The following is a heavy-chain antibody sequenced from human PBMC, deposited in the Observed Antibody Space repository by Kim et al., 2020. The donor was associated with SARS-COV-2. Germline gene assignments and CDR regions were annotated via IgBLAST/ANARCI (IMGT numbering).Heavy chain of an antibody. CDR1: GFTFSSYA. CDR2: ISYDGSNK. V-gene: IGHV3-30-3*01. D-gene: IGHD3-22*01. J-gene: IGHJ4*02. CDR3: AREYYYDSSGYYYVGYFDY. Sequence: GGSLRLSCAASGFTFSSYAMHWVRQAPGKGLEWVAVISYDGSNKYYADSVKGRFTISRDNSKNTLYLQMNSLRAEDTAVYYCAREYYYDSSGYYYVGYFDYWGQGTLVTVSS.